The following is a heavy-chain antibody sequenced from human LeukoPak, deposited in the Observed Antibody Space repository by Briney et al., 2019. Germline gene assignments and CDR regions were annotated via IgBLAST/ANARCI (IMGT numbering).Heavy chain of an antibody. J-gene: IGHJ5*02. CDR1: GGSISCYSYY. CDR3: ARQMAAVVFDP. CDR2: IYYSGST. Sequence: PSETLSLTCIVCGGSISCYSYYWGWLRQPPGTGLEWIGSIYYSGSTYYNPSLKSRVPISVDTSKNQFSLKLSPVTAADTAVYYCARQMAAVVFDPWGQGTLVTVSS. V-gene: IGHV4-39*01. D-gene: IGHD5-24*01.